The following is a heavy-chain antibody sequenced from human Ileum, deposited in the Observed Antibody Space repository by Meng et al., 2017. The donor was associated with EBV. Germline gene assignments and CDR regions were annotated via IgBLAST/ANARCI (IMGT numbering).Heavy chain of an antibody. V-gene: IGHV4-34*01. CDR2: INHSGST. Sequence: QVQLQQWGAGLLNPSEPLSLTCAVYGGSFSGYYWTWIRQPPGKGLEWIGEINHSGSTNYNPSLKSRVTISVDKNQFSLKLSSVTAADTAVYYCARGFYTYGSSCFDYWGQGTLVTVSS. D-gene: IGHD6-13*01. CDR1: GGSFSGYY. J-gene: IGHJ4*02. CDR3: ARGFYTYGSSCFDY.